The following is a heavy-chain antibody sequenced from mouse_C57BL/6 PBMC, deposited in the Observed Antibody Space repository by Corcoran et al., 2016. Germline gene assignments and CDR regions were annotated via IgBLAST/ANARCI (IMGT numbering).Heavy chain of an antibody. J-gene: IGHJ3*01. CDR1: GYTFTTYG. Sequence: QIQLVQSGPELKKPGETVKISCKASGYTFTTYGMSWVKQAPGKGLKWMGWINTYSGVPTYADDFKGRFAFSLETSASTAYLQINNLKNEDTATYFCARERIYYDYRAWFAYWGQGTLVTVSA. D-gene: IGHD2-4*01. V-gene: IGHV9-3*01. CDR3: ARERIYYDYRAWFAY. CDR2: INTYSGVP.